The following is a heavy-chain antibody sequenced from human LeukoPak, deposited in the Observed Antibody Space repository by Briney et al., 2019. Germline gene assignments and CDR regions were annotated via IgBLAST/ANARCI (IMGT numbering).Heavy chain of an antibody. V-gene: IGHV4-59*12. Sequence: PSETLSLTCTVSGGSISSYYWSWIRQPPGKGLEWIGYIYHSGSTNYNPSLKSRVTISVDTSKNQFSLKLSSVTAADTAVYYCAREKNDYGSGSYYIEYYYYYYMDVWGKGTTVTVSS. J-gene: IGHJ6*03. D-gene: IGHD3-10*01. CDR3: AREKNDYGSGSYYIEYYYYYYMDV. CDR1: GGSISSYY. CDR2: IYHSGST.